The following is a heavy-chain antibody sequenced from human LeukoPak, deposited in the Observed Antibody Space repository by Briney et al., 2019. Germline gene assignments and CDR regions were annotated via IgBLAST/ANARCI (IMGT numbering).Heavy chain of an antibody. CDR2: IYYSGST. V-gene: IGHV4-31*03. J-gene: IGHJ4*02. D-gene: IGHD5-24*01. CDR3: ARGSIEMANQPFDY. Sequence: PSQTLALTCTVSGGSISSGGYYWSWIRQHPGKGLEWIGYIYYSGSTYYNPSLKSRVTISVDTSKNQFSLKLSSVTAADTAVYYCARGSIEMANQPFDYWGQGTLVTVSS. CDR1: GGSISSGGYY.